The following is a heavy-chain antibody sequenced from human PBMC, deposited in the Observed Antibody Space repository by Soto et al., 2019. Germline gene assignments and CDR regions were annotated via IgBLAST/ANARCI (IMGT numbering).Heavy chain of an antibody. Sequence: SETLSLTCTVSGGSISSGNYYWSWIRQPPGKGLEWIGFISYSGSTYYSTSLKSRVTISVDTSKNQFSLKLNTVTAADTAVYYCVRRGGAVAGTSRFDSWGQGMLVTVSS. V-gene: IGHV4-30-4*01. D-gene: IGHD6-19*01. J-gene: IGHJ4*02. CDR2: ISYSGST. CDR3: VRRGGAVAGTSRFDS. CDR1: GGSISSGNYY.